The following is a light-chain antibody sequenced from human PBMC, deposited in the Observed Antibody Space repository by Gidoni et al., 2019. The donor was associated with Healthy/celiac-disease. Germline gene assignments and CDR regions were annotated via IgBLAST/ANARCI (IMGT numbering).Light chain of an antibody. J-gene: IGKJ4*01. CDR1: QSVRNY. V-gene: IGKV3-11*01. CDR2: DTS. Sequence: EIVLTQSPATLSLSPGERATLSCRASQSVRNYLAWYQQKFGQAPRLLIYDTSNRATGIPARFSGSGSGTDFTLTISSLEPEDFAVYYCQQRSNWPLTFGGGTKVEIK. CDR3: QQRSNWPLT.